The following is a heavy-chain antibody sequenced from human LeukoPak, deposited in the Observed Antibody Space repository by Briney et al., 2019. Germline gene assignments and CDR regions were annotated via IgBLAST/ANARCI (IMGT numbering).Heavy chain of an antibody. J-gene: IGHJ4*02. D-gene: IGHD1-26*01. CDR1: GYTFTSYA. CDR2: INTGNGNT. Sequence: ASVKVSCKASGYTFTSYAMHWVRQAPGQRLEWMGWINTGNGNTKYLQKSQGRVTITRDTSASTAYMELGSLRSEDTAVYYCARDYFRGSYDYWGQGTLVTVSS. CDR3: ARDYFRGSYDY. V-gene: IGHV1-3*04.